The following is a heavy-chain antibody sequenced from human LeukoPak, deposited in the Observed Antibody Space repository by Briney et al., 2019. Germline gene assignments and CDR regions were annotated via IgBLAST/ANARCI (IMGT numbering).Heavy chain of an antibody. CDR1: GGSISSYY. CDR2: IYYSGST. V-gene: IGHV4-59*01. J-gene: IGHJ2*01. D-gene: IGHD3-3*01. Sequence: SETLSLTCTVSGGSISSYYWSWIRQPPGKGLEWIGYIYYSGSTNYNPSLKSRATISVHTSKNQFPLKLSSVTAADTAVYYCASAPYYDFWSGYYTNWYFDLWGRGTLVTVSS. CDR3: ASAPYYDFWSGYYTNWYFDL.